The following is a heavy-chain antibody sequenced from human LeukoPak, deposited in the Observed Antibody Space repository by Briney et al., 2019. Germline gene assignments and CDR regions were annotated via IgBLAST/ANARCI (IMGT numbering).Heavy chain of an antibody. CDR2: IIPIFGTA. CDR1: GGTFSSYA. J-gene: IGHJ4*02. D-gene: IGHD6-19*01. Sequence: GASVKVSCKASGGTFSSYAISWVRQAPGQGLEWMGRIIPIFGTANYAQKFQGRVTITTDESTSTVYMELSSLRSEDTAIYYCASPGEGGGWFFDYWGQGTLVTVSS. CDR3: ASPGEGGGWFFDY. V-gene: IGHV1-69*05.